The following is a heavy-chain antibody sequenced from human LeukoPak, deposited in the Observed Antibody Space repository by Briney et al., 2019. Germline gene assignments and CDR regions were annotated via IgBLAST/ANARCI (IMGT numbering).Heavy chain of an antibody. D-gene: IGHD3-22*01. CDR2: VNPHSGGT. V-gene: IGHV1-2*02. CDR3: ARTDNRYDSRLLFN. Sequence: ASVKVSCKTSGYPSSNYDINWVRQATGQGLEWMGWVNPHSGGTNFAQGFRGKVTMTRDTSVTTAYLELNSLQSDDTAIYYRARTDNRYDSRLLFNWGQGTQITVSS. CDR1: GYPSSNYD. J-gene: IGHJ4*02.